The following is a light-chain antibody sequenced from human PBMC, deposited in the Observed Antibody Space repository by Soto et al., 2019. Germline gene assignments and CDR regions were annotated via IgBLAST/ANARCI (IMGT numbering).Light chain of an antibody. CDR3: QQRSNWPPRLT. CDR2: DAS. J-gene: IGKJ5*01. V-gene: IGKV3-11*01. CDR1: QSVSSY. Sequence: EIVLTQSPATLSLSPGERATLSCRASQSVSSYLAWYQQKPGQAPRLLIYDASNRATGIPARFSGSGSGTDFTLTISSLEPEDFAVYYCQQRSNWPPRLTFGQGHDWRLN.